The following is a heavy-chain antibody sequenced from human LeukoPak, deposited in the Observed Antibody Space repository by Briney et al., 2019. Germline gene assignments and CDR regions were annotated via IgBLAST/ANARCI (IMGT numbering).Heavy chain of an antibody. CDR1: GFTFDDYA. J-gene: IGHJ4*02. Sequence: GGSLRLSCAASGFTFDDYAMHWVRQAPGKGLEWVSGISWNSDTIDYADSVKGRFTISRDNAKHSLFLQMNTLRTEDTALYYCAKTPVSDTEMKPSFDYWGQGTLVTVSS. D-gene: IGHD5-18*01. CDR3: AKTPVSDTEMKPSFDY. V-gene: IGHV3-9*01. CDR2: ISWNSDTI.